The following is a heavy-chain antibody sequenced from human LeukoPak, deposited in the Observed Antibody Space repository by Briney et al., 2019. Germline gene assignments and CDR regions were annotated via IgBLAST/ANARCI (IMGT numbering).Heavy chain of an antibody. CDR1: GYTFTSYY. J-gene: IGHJ4*02. CDR2: INPSVGRT. Sequence: ASVKVSCKASGYTFTSYYVHWVRQAPGQGLEWMGIINPSVGRTTYAQKFQGRVTITRDTSTSTVYMELSSLRSEDPAVYYCARDGGRTGASGPPRFFDYWGKGILVTVSS. V-gene: IGHV1-46*01. CDR3: ARDGGRTGASGPPRFFDY. D-gene: IGHD1-26*01.